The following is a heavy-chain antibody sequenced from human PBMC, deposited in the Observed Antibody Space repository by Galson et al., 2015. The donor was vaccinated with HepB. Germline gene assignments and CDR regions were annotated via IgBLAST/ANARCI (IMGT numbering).Heavy chain of an antibody. CDR3: ARGRRSKKYYDSSGHYYVPDYYYYYYMDV. J-gene: IGHJ6*03. Sequence: ETLSLTCTVSGGSISSSSYYWGWIRQSPGKGLEWIGEINHSGSANYNPSLKSRVTISVDTSKNQFSLKLSSVTAADTAVYYCARGRRSKKYYDSSGHYYVPDYYYYYYMDVWGKGTTVTVSS. CDR2: INHSGSA. CDR1: GGSISSSSYY. D-gene: IGHD3-22*01. V-gene: IGHV4-39*07.